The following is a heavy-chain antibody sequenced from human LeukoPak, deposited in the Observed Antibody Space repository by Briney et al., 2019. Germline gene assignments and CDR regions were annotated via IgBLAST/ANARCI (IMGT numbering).Heavy chain of an antibody. D-gene: IGHD3-3*01. Sequence: ASVKVSCKASGYTFTSYDINWVRQATGQGLEWMGWMNPNSGNTGYAQKFQGRVTMTRNTSISTAYMELSSLRSEDTAAYYCARGTDFWSGYRVSNWFDPWGQGTLVTVSS. CDR1: GYTFTSYD. J-gene: IGHJ5*02. CDR3: ARGTDFWSGYRVSNWFDP. CDR2: MNPNSGNT. V-gene: IGHV1-8*01.